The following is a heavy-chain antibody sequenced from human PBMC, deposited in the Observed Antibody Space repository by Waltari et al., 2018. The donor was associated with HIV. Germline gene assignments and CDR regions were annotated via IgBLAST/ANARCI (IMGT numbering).Heavy chain of an antibody. D-gene: IGHD3-22*01. Sequence: QVQLVQSGAEVKKPGSSVKVSCKASGGTFSSYAITWVRQAPGQGLEWMGGIIPIFGAAHSAQTFQGRVTITADESTRTAYMELRSLRSEDTAVYYCARGGVISPHWFDPWGQGTMVSVSS. CDR1: GGTFSSYA. V-gene: IGHV1-69*01. J-gene: IGHJ5*02. CDR2: IIPIFGAA. CDR3: ARGGVISPHWFDP.